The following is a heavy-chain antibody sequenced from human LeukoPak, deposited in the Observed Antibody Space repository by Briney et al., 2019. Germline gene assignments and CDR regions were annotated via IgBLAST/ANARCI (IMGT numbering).Heavy chain of an antibody. D-gene: IGHD3-9*01. CDR1: GFTFDDFA. CDR3: AKAAYDLLTGYYSYYYYAMDV. V-gene: IGHV3-43*02. CDR2: ISAGGDKT. J-gene: IGHJ6*02. Sequence: PGGSLRLSCATSGFTFDDFAMHWVRQVPGKGLEWVSLISAGGDKTYYADSVKGRFTISRDNRKKSLYLQMNSLTTDDTAFYYCAKAAYDLLTGYYSYYYYAMDVWGQGTTVAVSS.